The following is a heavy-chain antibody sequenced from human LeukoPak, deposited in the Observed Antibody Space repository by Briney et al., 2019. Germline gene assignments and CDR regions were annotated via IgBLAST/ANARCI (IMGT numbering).Heavy chain of an antibody. J-gene: IGHJ4*02. V-gene: IGHV3-9*01. D-gene: IGHD5-24*01. Sequence: GGSLRLSCAASGFTFDDYAMHWVRQAPGKGLEWVSGISWNSGSIGYADSVKGRFTISRDNDTNSLYLQMNSLRAEDTALYYCAKDPGDGYNLGCDYFDYWGQGTLVTVSS. CDR1: GFTFDDYA. CDR2: ISWNSGSI. CDR3: AKDPGDGYNLGCDYFDY.